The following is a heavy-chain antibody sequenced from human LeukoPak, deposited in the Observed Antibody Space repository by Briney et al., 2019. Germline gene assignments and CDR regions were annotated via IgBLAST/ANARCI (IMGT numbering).Heavy chain of an antibody. CDR2: ISSSSSTI. Sequence: QPGGSLRLSCAASGFTFSSYSMNWVRQAPGKGLEWVSYISSSSSTIYYADSVKGRFAISRDNAKNSLYLQMNSLRAEDTAVYYCARDVTLRLRVSAYFDYWGQGTLVTVSS. D-gene: IGHD4-17*01. CDR1: GFTFSSYS. J-gene: IGHJ4*02. V-gene: IGHV3-48*01. CDR3: ARDVTLRLRVSAYFDY.